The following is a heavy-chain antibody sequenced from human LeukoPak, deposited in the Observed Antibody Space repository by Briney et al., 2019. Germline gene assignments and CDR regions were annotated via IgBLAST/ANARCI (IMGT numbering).Heavy chain of an antibody. Sequence: PGGSLRLSCAASGFTFSSYSMNWVRQAPGKGLEWVSYISSSSSTIYYADSVKGRFTISRDNAKNSLYLQMNSLRAEDTAVYYCARSRLYSGYGLYDYWGQGTLVTVSS. V-gene: IGHV3-48*01. CDR2: ISSSSSTI. CDR3: ARSRLYSGYGLYDY. D-gene: IGHD5-12*01. CDR1: GFTFSSYS. J-gene: IGHJ4*02.